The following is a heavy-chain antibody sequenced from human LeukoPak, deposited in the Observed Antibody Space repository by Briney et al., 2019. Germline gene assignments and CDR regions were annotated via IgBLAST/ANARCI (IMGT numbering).Heavy chain of an antibody. Sequence: GGSLRLSCAASGFTFSSYEMNWVRQAPGKGLEWVSYISSSGSTIYYADSVKGRFTISRDNAKNSLYLQMNSLRAEDTAVYYCARGNYFYYYYMDVWGKGTTVTISS. V-gene: IGHV3-48*03. J-gene: IGHJ6*03. CDR1: GFTFSSYE. CDR2: ISSSGSTI. CDR3: ARGNYFYYYYMDV.